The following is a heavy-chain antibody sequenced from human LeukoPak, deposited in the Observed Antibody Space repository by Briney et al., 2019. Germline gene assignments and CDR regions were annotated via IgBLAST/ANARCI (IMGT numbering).Heavy chain of an antibody. D-gene: IGHD3-10*01. CDR1: GYTFTGYY. Sequence: ASVKVSCKASGYTFTGYYMHWVRQAPGQGLEWMRWINPNSGGTNYAQKFQGRVTMTRDTSISTAYMELSRLRSDDTAVYYCARTRRVEDQHFGYYHGMDVWGQGTTVTVSS. CDR3: ARTRRVEDQHFGYYHGMDV. J-gene: IGHJ6*02. CDR2: INPNSGGT. V-gene: IGHV1-2*02.